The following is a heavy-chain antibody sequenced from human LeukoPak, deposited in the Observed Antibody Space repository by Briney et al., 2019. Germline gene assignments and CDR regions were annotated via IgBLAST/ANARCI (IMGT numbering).Heavy chain of an antibody. CDR1: GFTFSSYA. Sequence: GGSLRLSCAASGFTFSSYAMSWVRQAPGKGLEWVSAITGSGGSTYYADSMKGRFTISRDNSKNTLYLQMNSLRAEDTAVYYCAKDGYDYYYYYMDVWGKGTTVTVSS. J-gene: IGHJ6*03. V-gene: IGHV3-23*01. CDR3: AKDGYDYYYYYMDV. CDR2: ITGSGGST. D-gene: IGHD1-1*01.